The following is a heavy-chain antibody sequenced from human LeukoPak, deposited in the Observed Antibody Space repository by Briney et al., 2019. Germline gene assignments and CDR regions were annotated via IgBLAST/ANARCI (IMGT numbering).Heavy chain of an antibody. D-gene: IGHD2-21*02. V-gene: IGHV3-21*01. CDR2: ISSTSSYI. J-gene: IGHJ4*02. CDR1: GFTFSSYF. Sequence: GGSLRLSCAASGFTFSSYFMNWVRQAPGKGLEWVSSISSTSSYIYYADSVKGRFTISRDNAKNSLYLQMNSLRAEDTAAYYCARGLCGGDCYSDWGQGTLVTVSS. CDR3: ARGLCGGDCYSD.